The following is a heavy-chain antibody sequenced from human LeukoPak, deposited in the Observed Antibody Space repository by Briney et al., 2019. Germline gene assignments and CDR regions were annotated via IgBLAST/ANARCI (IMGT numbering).Heavy chain of an antibody. D-gene: IGHD3-22*01. CDR3: VRDYYDSSGYYHGGY. CDR2: ISTSSSTI. Sequence: GGSLRLSCAVSGFTFSSYNMNWVRQAPGKGLEWVSSISTSSSTIYYADSVKGRFTISRDNAKNSLYLQMHSLRAEDTAVYYCVRDYYDSSGYYHGGYWGQGTLVTVYS. V-gene: IGHV3-48*01. CDR1: GFTFSSYN. J-gene: IGHJ4*02.